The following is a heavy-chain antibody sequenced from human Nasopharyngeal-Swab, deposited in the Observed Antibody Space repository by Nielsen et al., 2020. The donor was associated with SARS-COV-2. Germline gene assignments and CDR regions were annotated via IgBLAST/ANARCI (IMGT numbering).Heavy chain of an antibody. CDR2: IDWDDDK. V-gene: IGHV2-70*11. CDR1: GFSLSTSGMS. Sequence: SGPPLVTPTQTLTLTCTFSGFSLSTSGMSVRWLRQHPGQALEWLARIDWDDDKYYSTSLKTRHSVSKDTSKNQVVLTMTKMDPVDTATYFCARYQYNTGWNQGYCDAWGQETLVTVSS. CDR3: ARYQYNTGWNQGYCDA. D-gene: IGHD2-15*01. J-gene: IGHJ5*02.